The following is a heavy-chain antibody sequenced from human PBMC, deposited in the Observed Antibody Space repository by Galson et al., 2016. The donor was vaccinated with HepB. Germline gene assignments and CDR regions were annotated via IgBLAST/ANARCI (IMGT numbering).Heavy chain of an antibody. V-gene: IGHV1-18*04. CDR2: VSPYNGNT. Sequence: SVKVSCKASGYTFTSYDINWVRQAPGQGLEWMGWVSPYNGNTEFVENFQGRVTMTTDTSTNTVYMELRSLRSDDTAVYYCARGGPRRAARRLDPWGQGTLVIFAS. CDR3: ARGGPRRAARRLDP. D-gene: IGHD2-15*01. CDR1: GYTFTSYD. J-gene: IGHJ5*02.